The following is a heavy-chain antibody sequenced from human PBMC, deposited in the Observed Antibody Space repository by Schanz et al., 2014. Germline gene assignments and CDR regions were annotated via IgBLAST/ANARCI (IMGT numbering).Heavy chain of an antibody. D-gene: IGHD3-3*01. Sequence: EVQLVESGGGLVQPGGSLRLSCAASGFAVDNYYMSCVRQAPGRGLEWVSIIFTDGRTYYADSVKGRFTMSRDNAKNSVFLQMNSLRAEDTAVYYCVRDSFFAFDYWGQGTLVTVSS. J-gene: IGHJ4*02. CDR3: VRDSFFAFDY. V-gene: IGHV3-66*01. CDR1: GFAVDNYY. CDR2: IFTDGRT.